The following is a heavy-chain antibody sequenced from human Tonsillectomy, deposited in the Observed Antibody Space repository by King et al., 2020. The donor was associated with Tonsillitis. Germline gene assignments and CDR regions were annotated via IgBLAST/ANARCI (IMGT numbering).Heavy chain of an antibody. CDR3: TRDLVDTAMVAAFDI. V-gene: IGHV3-49*04. CDR1: GFTFGDYA. D-gene: IGHD5-18*01. Sequence: VQLVESGGGLVQPGRSLRLSCTASGFTFGDYAMSWVRQAPGKGLKWAGFIRSKANGGTTEYAASVKGRFTISRHDSKSIAYLQMNSLKAEDTAVYYCTRDLVDTAMVAAFDIWGQGTMVTVSS. J-gene: IGHJ3*02. CDR2: IRSKANGGTT.